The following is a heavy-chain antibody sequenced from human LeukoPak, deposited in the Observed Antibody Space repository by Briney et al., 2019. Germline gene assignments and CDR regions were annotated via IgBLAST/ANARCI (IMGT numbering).Heavy chain of an antibody. CDR3: ATGRYGYSYGYELDY. D-gene: IGHD5-18*01. Sequence: GASVTVSCKASGYTSTTYGLSWVRQAPGQGLEWMGWISAYNGKTNYVQKLQDRVTMTTDTSTTTAYMELRSLRSDDTAVYYCATGRYGYSYGYELDYWGQGTLVTLSS. V-gene: IGHV1-18*01. J-gene: IGHJ4*02. CDR1: GYTSTTYG. CDR2: ISAYNGKT.